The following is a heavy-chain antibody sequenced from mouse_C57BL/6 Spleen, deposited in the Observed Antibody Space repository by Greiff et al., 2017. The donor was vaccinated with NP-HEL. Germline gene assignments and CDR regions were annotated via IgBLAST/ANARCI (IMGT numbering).Heavy chain of an antibody. D-gene: IGHD2-2*01. CDR1: GYTFTDYY. Sequence: VQLQQSGAELVRPGASVKLSCKASGYTFTDYYINWVKQRPGQGLEWIARIYPGSGNTYYNEKFKGKATLTAEKSSSTAYMQLSSLTSEDSAVYFCARLVTAGFDYWGQGTTLTVSS. J-gene: IGHJ2*01. CDR2: IYPGSGNT. V-gene: IGHV1-76*01. CDR3: ARLVTAGFDY.